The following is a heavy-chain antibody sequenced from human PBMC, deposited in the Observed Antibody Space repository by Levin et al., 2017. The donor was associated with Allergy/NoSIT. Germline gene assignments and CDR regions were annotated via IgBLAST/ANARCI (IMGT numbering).Heavy chain of an antibody. J-gene: IGHJ6*03. D-gene: IGHD4-17*01. CDR3: ARDHGDYYYDYYVDG. CDR2: IWYDGSNK. V-gene: IGHV3-33*01. Sequence: PGGSLRLSCAASGFTFSSYGMHWVRQAPGKGLEWVAVIWYDGSNKYYADSVKGRFTISRDNSKNTLYLQMNSLRAEDTAVYYCARDHGDYYYDYYVDGWGKGTTVTVSS. CDR1: GFTFSSYG.